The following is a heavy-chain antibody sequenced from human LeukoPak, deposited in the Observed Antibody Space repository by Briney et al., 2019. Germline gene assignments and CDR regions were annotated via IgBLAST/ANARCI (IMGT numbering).Heavy chain of an antibody. D-gene: IGHD6-13*01. CDR1: TLTLNNYW. J-gene: IGHJ4*02. CDR3: ASRAGYTGSWSAFDY. V-gene: IGHV3-7*05. CDR2: IKQDGSEK. Sequence: GGSLRLSCTASTLTLNNYWMSWVRQAPGKGLEWVANIKQDGSEKYHVDSVKGRFTISRDNARNSLYLQMNSLRAEDTAVYYCASRAGYTGSWSAFDYWGQGTLVTVSS.